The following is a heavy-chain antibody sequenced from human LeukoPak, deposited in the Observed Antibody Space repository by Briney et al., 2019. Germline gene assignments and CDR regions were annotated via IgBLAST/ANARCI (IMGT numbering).Heavy chain of an antibody. J-gene: IGHJ5*02. CDR1: GFTFSSYA. V-gene: IGHV3-30-3*01. D-gene: IGHD3-10*01. CDR3: ARPSPPSGSYQS. CDR2: ISYDGSNK. Sequence: AGGSLRLSCAASGFTFSSYAMHWVRQAPGKGLEWVAVISYDGSNKYYADSVKGRFTISRDNSKNTLYLQMNSLRAEDTAVYYCARPSPPSGSYQSWGQGTLVTVSS.